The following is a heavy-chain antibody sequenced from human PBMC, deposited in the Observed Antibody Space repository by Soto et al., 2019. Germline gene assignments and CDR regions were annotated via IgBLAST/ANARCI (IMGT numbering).Heavy chain of an antibody. Sequence: SETLGLTFSVSGGPINSGDYFWRWIRRPPGKALELTGFIYNSGSTYYNSSIKSRVTISVDRYKNHFFLNLTSLTAADTAVYYCATYRKFFQIWGQGTKFTV. CDR2: IYNSGST. V-gene: IGHV4-30-2*01. J-gene: IGHJ3*02. CDR3: ATYRKFFQI. CDR1: GGPINSGDYF.